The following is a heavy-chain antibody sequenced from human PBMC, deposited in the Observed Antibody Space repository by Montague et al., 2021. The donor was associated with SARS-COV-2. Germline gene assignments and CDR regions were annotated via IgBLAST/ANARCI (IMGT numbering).Heavy chain of an antibody. D-gene: IGHD2-8*01. Sequence: SETLSLTCTVSGGSISGYYWSWIRQSPGKGLEWIRYIYYSGSTKYNPFLESRVTVSVDRSKNQVSLKLSSVTPADTAVYYCARLLRSCSNGVCRTYYYYAMDVWGQGTTVTVSS. CDR1: GGSISGYY. J-gene: IGHJ6*02. V-gene: IGHV4-59*01. CDR2: IYYSGST. CDR3: ARLLRSCSNGVCRTYYYYAMDV.